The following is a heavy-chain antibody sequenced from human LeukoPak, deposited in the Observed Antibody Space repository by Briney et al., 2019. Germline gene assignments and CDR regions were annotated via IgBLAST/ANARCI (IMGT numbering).Heavy chain of an antibody. V-gene: IGHV4-34*01. J-gene: IGHJ4*02. Sequence: SETLSLTCAVYGGSFSGYYWSWIRQPPGKGLEWIGEINHSGSTNYNPSLKSRVTISVDTSKNQFSLKLSSVTAADTAVYYCARGGAGFSIAAAADFDYWGQGTLVTVSS. CDR2: INHSGST. D-gene: IGHD6-13*01. CDR1: GGSFSGYY. CDR3: ARGGAGFSIAAAADFDY.